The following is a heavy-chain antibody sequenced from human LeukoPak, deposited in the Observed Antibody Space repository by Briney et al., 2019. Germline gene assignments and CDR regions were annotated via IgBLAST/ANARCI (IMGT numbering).Heavy chain of an antibody. Sequence: PGGSLRLSCAASGFTVSSHYMSWVRQAPGKGLEWVANIKQDGSEKYYVDSVKGRFTISRDNAKNSLYLQMNSLRAEDTAVYYCASPDPYTAMVTSYWGQGTLVTVSS. D-gene: IGHD5-18*01. CDR3: ASPDPYTAMVTSY. CDR1: GFTVSSHY. J-gene: IGHJ4*02. V-gene: IGHV3-7*01. CDR2: IKQDGSEK.